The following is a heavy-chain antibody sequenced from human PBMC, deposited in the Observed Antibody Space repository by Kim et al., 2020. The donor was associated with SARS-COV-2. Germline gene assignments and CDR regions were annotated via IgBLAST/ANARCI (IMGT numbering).Heavy chain of an antibody. J-gene: IGHJ6*02. V-gene: IGHV6-1*01. CDR1: GDSVSSNSAT. CDR3: TCDSSGRPLDV. Sequence: SQTLSLTCDISGDSVSSNSATWSWIRQSPSRGLEWLGRTYYRSKWSSDYAVSVKGRITINPDTSKNPFYLQLNSVTPEDTAVYFCTCDSSGRPLDVWRQGTTATVS. D-gene: IGHD6-25*01. CDR2: TYYRSKWSS.